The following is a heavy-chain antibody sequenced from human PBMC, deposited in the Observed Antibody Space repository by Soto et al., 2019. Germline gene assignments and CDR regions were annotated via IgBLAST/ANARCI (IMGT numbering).Heavy chain of an antibody. CDR3: ARDLFSVTTNPHPYYYYYMDV. D-gene: IGHD4-4*01. J-gene: IGHJ6*03. CDR2: INSDGSST. CDR1: GFTFSSYW. V-gene: IGHV3-74*01. Sequence: GGSLRLSCAASGFTFSSYWMHWVRQAPGKGLVWVSRINSDGSSTSYADSVKGRFTISRDNAKNTLYLQMNSLRAEDTAVYYCARDLFSVTTNPHPYYYYYMDVWGKGTKVTVSS.